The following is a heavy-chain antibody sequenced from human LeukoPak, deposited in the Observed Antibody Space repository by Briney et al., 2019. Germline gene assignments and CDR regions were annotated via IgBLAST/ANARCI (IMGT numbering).Heavy chain of an antibody. V-gene: IGHV1-69*01. D-gene: IGHD6-13*01. J-gene: IGHJ6*03. CDR3: ARGPYSSSWYSGDYYYYYMDV. CDR2: IIPIFGTA. CDR1: GGTFSSYA. Sequence: SVKVSCKASGGTFSSYAISWVRQAPRQGLEWMGGIIPIFGTANYAQKFQGRVTITADESTSTAYMELSSLRSEDTAVYYCARGPYSSSWYSGDYYYYYMDVWGKGTTVTVSS.